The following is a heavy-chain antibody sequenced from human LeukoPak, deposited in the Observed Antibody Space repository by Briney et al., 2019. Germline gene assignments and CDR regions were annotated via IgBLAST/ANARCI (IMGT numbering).Heavy chain of an antibody. Sequence: GGSLRLSCAASGFTFSSYAMHWVRQAPGKGLEWVAVISYDGSNKYYADSVKGRFTISRDNSKNTLYLQMNSLRAEDTAVYYCARVGSSGWYGYYYGMDVWGQGTTVTVSS. CDR3: ARVGSSGWYGYYYGMDV. CDR1: GFTFSSYA. CDR2: ISYDGSNK. D-gene: IGHD6-19*01. J-gene: IGHJ6*02. V-gene: IGHV3-30*04.